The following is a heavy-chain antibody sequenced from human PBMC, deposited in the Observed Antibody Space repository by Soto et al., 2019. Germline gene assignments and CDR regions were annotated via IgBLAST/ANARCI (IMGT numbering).Heavy chain of an antibody. Sequence: QVQLVQSGAEVKKPGASVKVSCKASGYTFTSYGITWVRQAPGQGLEYMGWISAYNGNTNYAQKLQGRVTMTADTYTNTAYMELRSLRSDDTAVYYCARYCSGGSCDSNTAFDIWGQGTMVTVSS. D-gene: IGHD2-15*01. CDR2: ISAYNGNT. V-gene: IGHV1-18*01. CDR1: GYTFTSYG. CDR3: ARYCSGGSCDSNTAFDI. J-gene: IGHJ3*02.